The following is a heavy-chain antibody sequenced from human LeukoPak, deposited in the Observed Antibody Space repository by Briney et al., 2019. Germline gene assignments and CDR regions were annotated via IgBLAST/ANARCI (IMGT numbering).Heavy chain of an antibody. Sequence: PSQTLYLTCTVSGGSISSGGYYWSWIRQHPGKGLEWIGYIYYSGSTYYNPSLKSRVTISVDTSKNQFSLKLSSVTAADTAVYYCARLTVTTNGDYFDYWGQGTLVTASS. V-gene: IGHV4-31*03. D-gene: IGHD4-17*01. CDR3: ARLTVTTNGDYFDY. CDR1: GGSISSGGYY. J-gene: IGHJ4*02. CDR2: IYYSGST.